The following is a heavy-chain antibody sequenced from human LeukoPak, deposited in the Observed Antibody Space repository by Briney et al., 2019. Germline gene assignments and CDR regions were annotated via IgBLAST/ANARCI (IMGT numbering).Heavy chain of an antibody. CDR1: GYSISSGYY. J-gene: IGHJ3*02. D-gene: IGHD2-15*01. CDR2: IYHSGST. CDR3: ARQWNCSGGSCYSGAFDI. Sequence: PSETLSLTCAVSGYSISSGYYWGWIRQPPGKGLEWIGSIYHSGSTYYNPSLKSLVTFSVDTYKNQFSLKVSSVTAAYTAVYYCARQWNCSGGSCYSGAFDIWGQGTMVTVSS. V-gene: IGHV4-38-2*01.